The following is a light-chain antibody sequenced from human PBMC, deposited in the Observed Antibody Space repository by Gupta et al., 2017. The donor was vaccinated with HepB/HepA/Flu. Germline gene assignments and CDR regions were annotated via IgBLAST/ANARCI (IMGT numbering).Light chain of an antibody. CDR3: QQEGSSPIT. V-gene: IGKV3-20*01. CDR2: GAS. J-gene: IGKJ5*01. CDR1: QRVSSSY. Sequence: GTLSLSPGERATLSCRASQRVSSSYLAWYQQKPGQAPRLLIYGASSRATGIPDRFSGSGSGTDFTLTISRLEPEDFAVYYCQQEGSSPITFGQGTLVEIK.